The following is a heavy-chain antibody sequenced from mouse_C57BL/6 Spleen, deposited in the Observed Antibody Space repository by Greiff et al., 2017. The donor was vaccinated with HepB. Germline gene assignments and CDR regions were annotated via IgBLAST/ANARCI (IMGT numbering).Heavy chain of an antibody. CDR1: GYTFTSYW. CDR2: IDPSDSYT. D-gene: IGHD2-10*01. V-gene: IGHV1-50*01. CDR3: ARSYYGDY. Sequence: QVQLQQSGAELVKPGASVKLSCKASGYTFTSYWMQWVKQRPGQGLEWIGEIDPSDSYTNYNQKFKGKATLTVDTSSSTAYMQLSSLTSEDSAVYYCARSYYGDYWGQGTTLTVSS. J-gene: IGHJ2*01.